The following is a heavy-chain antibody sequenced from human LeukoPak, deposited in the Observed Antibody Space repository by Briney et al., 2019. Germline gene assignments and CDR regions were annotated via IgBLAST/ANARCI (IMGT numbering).Heavy chain of an antibody. CDR2: INPNSGVT. CDR1: GYTFTGYY. Sequence: GASVKVSCKASGYTFTGYYMHWVRQAPGQGLEWMGWINPNSGVTNCAQKFQGRVTMTRDTSISTAYMELSRLRSDDTAVYYCARVSDSSGYYYAFDIWGQGTMVTVSS. V-gene: IGHV1-2*02. CDR3: ARVSDSSGYYYAFDI. D-gene: IGHD3-22*01. J-gene: IGHJ3*02.